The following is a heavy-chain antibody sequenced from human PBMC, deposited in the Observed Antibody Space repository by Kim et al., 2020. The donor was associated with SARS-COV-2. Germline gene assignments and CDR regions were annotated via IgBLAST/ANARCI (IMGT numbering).Heavy chain of an antibody. D-gene: IGHD2-2*02. Sequence: SQTLSLTCAVYGGSFSGHYWGWIRQPPGKGLEWIGEIHQSGSTNYNPSLKSRVTISIDTSKNQFSLKMSSVTAADTGFYYCARGRAGVVPAPILGIGPHYDYFIMDVWGHGTTVTVSS. CDR2: IHQSGST. CDR3: ARGRAGVVPAPILGIGPHYDYFIMDV. V-gene: IGHV4-34*01. J-gene: IGHJ6*02. CDR1: GGSFSGHY.